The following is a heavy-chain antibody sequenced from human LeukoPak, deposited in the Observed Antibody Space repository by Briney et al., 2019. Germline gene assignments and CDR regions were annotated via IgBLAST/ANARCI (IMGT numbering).Heavy chain of an antibody. J-gene: IGHJ2*01. CDR2: ISSGDNT. CDR1: GFTFSSYA. CDR3: ARDWYFDL. V-gene: IGHV3-23*01. Sequence: PGGSLRLSCAASGFTFSSYAMSWVRQAPGTGLEWVSAISSGDNTYYTDSVKGRFTISRDNSKSTLYLQMNSLRGEDTAIYYCARDWYFDLWGRGTLVTVSS.